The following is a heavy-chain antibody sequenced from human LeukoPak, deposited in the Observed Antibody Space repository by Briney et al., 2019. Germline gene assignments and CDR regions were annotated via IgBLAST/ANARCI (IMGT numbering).Heavy chain of an antibody. Sequence: PGRSLRLSCAASGFTFSSYWMHWVRQAPGKGLVWVSRINSDGSSRSYADSVKGRFAISRDNAKNTLYLQMNSLRAEDTAVYYCARDGNYGDLDYWGQGTLVTVSS. CDR3: ARDGNYGDLDY. CDR1: GFTFSSYW. V-gene: IGHV3-74*01. D-gene: IGHD4-17*01. J-gene: IGHJ4*02. CDR2: INSDGSSR.